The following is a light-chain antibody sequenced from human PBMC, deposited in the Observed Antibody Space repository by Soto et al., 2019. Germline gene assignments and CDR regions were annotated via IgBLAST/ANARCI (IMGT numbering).Light chain of an antibody. CDR2: VAS. CDR3: QQYNNWPET. Sequence: EIVMTQSPATLSVSPGERATLSCRASQSVRSNLAWYQHKPGQAPRLLIYVASNRPAGVPARFSGSGSGTEFTLTITDLQSEDFAVYYCQQYNNWPETFGQGTNLEIK. V-gene: IGKV3-15*01. CDR1: QSVRSN. J-gene: IGKJ1*01.